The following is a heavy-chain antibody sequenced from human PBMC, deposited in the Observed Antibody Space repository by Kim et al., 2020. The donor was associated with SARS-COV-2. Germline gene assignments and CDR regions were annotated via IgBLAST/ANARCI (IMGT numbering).Heavy chain of an antibody. J-gene: IGHJ4*02. V-gene: IGHV4-34*01. Sequence: SETLSLTCAVYGGSFSGYYWSWIRQPPGKGLEWIGEINHSGSTNYNPSLKSRVTISVDTSKNQFSLKLSSVTAADTAVYYCARGRGRGFLSKWGYFDYWGQGTLVTVSS. CDR3: ARGRGRGFLSKWGYFDY. CDR1: GGSFSGYY. CDR2: INHSGST. D-gene: IGHD3-16*01.